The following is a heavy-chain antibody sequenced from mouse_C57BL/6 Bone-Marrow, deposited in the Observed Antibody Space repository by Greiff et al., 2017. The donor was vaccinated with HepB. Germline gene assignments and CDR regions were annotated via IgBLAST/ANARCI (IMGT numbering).Heavy chain of an antibody. D-gene: IGHD1-1*01. CDR2: IWRGGST. CDR1: GFSLTSYG. CDR3: AKNKYGSSHWYFDV. Sequence: QVQLKESGPGLVQPSQSLSITCTVSGFSLTSYGVHWVRQSPGKGLEWLGVIWRGGSTDYNAAFMSRLSITKDNSKSQVFFKMNSLQADDTAIYYCAKNKYGSSHWYFDVWGTGTTVTVSS. V-gene: IGHV2-5*01. J-gene: IGHJ1*03.